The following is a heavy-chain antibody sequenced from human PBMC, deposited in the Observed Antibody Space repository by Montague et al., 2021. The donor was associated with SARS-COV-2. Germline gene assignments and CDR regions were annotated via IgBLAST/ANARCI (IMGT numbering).Heavy chain of an antibody. J-gene: IGHJ3*02. CDR2: IWYDGSSK. CDR1: GFTFTSYG. V-gene: IGHV3-33*01. Sequence: SLRLSFSASGFTFTSYGMHWVRQAPGKGLEWAAVIWYDGSSKYYADSVKGRFTISRDNSKNTLYLQMNSLRAEDTAVYYCARESGFGDHGNAFDIWGQGTMVTVSS. CDR3: ARESGFGDHGNAFDI. D-gene: IGHD4-17*01.